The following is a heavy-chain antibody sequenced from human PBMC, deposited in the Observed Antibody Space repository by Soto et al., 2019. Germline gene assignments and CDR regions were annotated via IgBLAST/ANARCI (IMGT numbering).Heavy chain of an antibody. J-gene: IGHJ6*02. Sequence: RESLKISCKGSGYSFTSYWIGWVRQMPGKGLEWMGIIYPGDSDTRYSPSFQGQVTISADKSISTAYLQWSSLKASDTAIYYCARTAAAGKYYYGVDVWGQGTTVTV. D-gene: IGHD6-13*01. V-gene: IGHV5-51*01. CDR1: GYSFTSYW. CDR2: IYPGDSDT. CDR3: ARTAAAGKYYYGVDV.